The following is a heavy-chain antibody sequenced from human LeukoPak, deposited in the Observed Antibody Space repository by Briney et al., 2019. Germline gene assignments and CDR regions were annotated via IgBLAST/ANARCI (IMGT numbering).Heavy chain of an antibody. J-gene: IGHJ4*02. D-gene: IGHD3-3*01. CDR3: AREGGFYRPLDY. Sequence: SETLSLTCAVSGGSVTSTNWWTWVRQPPGKGLEWIGEVHLDGRTNYNPSLKSRLIMSVDLPENTNSLKLTSGTASDTAFYYCAREGGFYRPLDYSGQGTLVTVSS. CDR1: GGSVTSTNW. CDR2: VHLDGRT. V-gene: IGHV4-4*02.